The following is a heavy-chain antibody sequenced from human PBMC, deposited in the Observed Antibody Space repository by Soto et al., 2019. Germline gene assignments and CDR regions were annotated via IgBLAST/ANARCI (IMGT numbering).Heavy chain of an antibody. J-gene: IGHJ4*02. D-gene: IGHD6-13*01. CDR2: TYYSGST. V-gene: IGHV4-61*01. CDR1: GYSISSGYY. CDR3: ARARGPAGKTYFDY. Sequence: SDTLSLTCAVSGYSISSGYYWRWMRQPPGKGLQWIGYTYYSGSTTYNPSLKSRVTISVDSSKNQFSLKLDSVTPADTAVYYCARARGPAGKTYFDYRGPGTLVTVSS.